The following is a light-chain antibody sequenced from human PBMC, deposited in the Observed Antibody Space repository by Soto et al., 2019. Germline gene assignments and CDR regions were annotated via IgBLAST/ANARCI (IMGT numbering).Light chain of an antibody. CDR1: QGISSW. Sequence: DIQMTQSPSSVSASVGDRVTITCRASQGISSWLDWYQQKPGKAPNLLIYAASSLQSGVPSRFSGSGSGTDFTLTISSLQPEDFATYYCQQADIFPLTFGGGTKVEIK. V-gene: IGKV1-12*01. CDR2: AAS. CDR3: QQADIFPLT. J-gene: IGKJ4*01.